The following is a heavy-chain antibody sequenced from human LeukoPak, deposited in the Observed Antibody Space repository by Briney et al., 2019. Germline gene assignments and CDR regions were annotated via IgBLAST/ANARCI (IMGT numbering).Heavy chain of an antibody. D-gene: IGHD5/OR15-5a*01. J-gene: IGHJ4*02. CDR1: GFIFSPYA. Sequence: PGGSLRLSCAASGFIFSPYAMSWVRQAPGKGLEWVSSINNVASHIYYAHSVKGRFTISRDNAKNSLYLQMNSLSDEDTAVYYCARDPTQYLRYGHFDYWGQGTLVTVSS. CDR3: ARDPTQYLRYGHFDY. V-gene: IGHV3-21*01. CDR2: INNVASHI.